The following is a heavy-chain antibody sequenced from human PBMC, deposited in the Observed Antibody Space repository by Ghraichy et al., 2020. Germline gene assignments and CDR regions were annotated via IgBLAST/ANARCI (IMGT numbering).Heavy chain of an antibody. D-gene: IGHD2-15*01. CDR1: GGSISSYY. V-gene: IGHV4-59*08. CDR2: IYYSGST. J-gene: IGHJ4*02. Sequence: SETLSLTCTVSGGSISSYYWSWIRQPPGKGLEWIGYIYYSGSTNYNPSLKSRVTISVDTSKNQFSLKLSSVTAADTAVYYCARQGGYCSGGSCYSGYFDYWGQGTLVTVSS. CDR3: ARQGGYCSGGSCYSGYFDY.